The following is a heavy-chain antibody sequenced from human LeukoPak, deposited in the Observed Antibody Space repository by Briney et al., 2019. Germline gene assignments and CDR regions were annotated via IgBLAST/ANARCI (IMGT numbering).Heavy chain of an antibody. CDR1: GYTFTGYY. Sequence: GASVKVSCKASGYTFTGYYMHWVRQAPGQGLEWMGWINPNSGGTNYAQKFQGRVTMTRDTSISTAYMELSRLRSDDTAVYYCARLSGSYNYYYGMDVWGQGTTVTVSS. J-gene: IGHJ6*02. V-gene: IGHV1-2*02. CDR2: INPNSGGT. CDR3: ARLSGSYNYYYGMDV. D-gene: IGHD3-10*01.